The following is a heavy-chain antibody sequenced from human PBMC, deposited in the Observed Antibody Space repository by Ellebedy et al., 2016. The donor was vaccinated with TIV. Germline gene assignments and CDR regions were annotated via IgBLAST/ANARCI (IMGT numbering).Heavy chain of an antibody. CDR1: GYSFTSYW. CDR2: VYPADSKT. Sequence: GESLKISCNASGYSFTSYWVGWVRQMPGKGLEWMGIVYPADSKTRYSPSFQGLVTISADKSINTAYLQWSSLKASDTAIYYCTRRSTQGEIWGQGTMVTVSS. V-gene: IGHV5-51*01. CDR3: TRRSTQGEI. J-gene: IGHJ3*02. D-gene: IGHD3-16*01.